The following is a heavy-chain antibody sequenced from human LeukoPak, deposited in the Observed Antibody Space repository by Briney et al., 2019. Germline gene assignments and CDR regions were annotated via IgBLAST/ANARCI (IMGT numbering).Heavy chain of an antibody. Sequence: SETLSLTCTVSGGSVSSGLNKWSWIRQPPGKELEWIGDISYSGSASYNPSLRSRVTISLDTSTNQFSLTLGSVTAADTAVYYCAREAECSGGSRYPYGWFDPWGQGTQVIVSS. J-gene: IGHJ5*02. CDR2: ISYSGSA. D-gene: IGHD2-15*01. CDR3: AREAECSGGSRYPYGWFDP. CDR1: GGSVSSGLNK. V-gene: IGHV4-61*01.